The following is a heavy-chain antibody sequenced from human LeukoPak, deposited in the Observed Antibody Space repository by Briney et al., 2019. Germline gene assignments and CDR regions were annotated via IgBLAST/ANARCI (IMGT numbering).Heavy chain of an antibody. CDR3: ARVAFGSGSEDY. V-gene: IGHV4-30-4*01. CDR2: IYYSGST. J-gene: IGHJ4*02. Sequence: SETLSLTCTVSGGSISSGDYYWSWIRQPPGKGLEWIGYIYYSGSTYYNPSLKSRVTISVDTSKNQFSLKLSSVTAADTAVYYCARVAFGSGSEDYWGQGTLVTVSS. D-gene: IGHD3-10*01. CDR1: GGSISSGDYY.